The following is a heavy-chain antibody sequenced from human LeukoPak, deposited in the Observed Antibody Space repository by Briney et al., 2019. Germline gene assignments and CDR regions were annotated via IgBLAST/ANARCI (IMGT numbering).Heavy chain of an antibody. J-gene: IGHJ3*02. CDR1: GFIFSDYA. CDR2: IHGHN. V-gene: IGHV3-23*01. Sequence: GGSLRLSCAASGFIFSDYAMGWVRQAPGKGLEWVSTIHGHNYYADSVKGRFTISRDNYRSTLYLQMDNLRAEDTAVYYCAQNYYDSSGYDSPDAFDIWGQGTMVTVSS. CDR3: AQNYYDSSGYDSPDAFDI. D-gene: IGHD3-22*01.